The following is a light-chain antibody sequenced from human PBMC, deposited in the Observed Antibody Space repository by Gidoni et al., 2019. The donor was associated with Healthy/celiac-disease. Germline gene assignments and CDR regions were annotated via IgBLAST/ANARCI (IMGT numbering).Light chain of an antibody. CDR2: AAS. CDR1: QSISSY. Sequence: DIQMTQSPSSLSASVGDRVTTTCRASQSISSYLNWYQQKPGKAPKLLIYAASSLQSGGPSRFSGSGSGTDFTLTISSLQPEDFATYYCQQSYSRWTFGQGTKVEIK. CDR3: QQSYSRWT. J-gene: IGKJ1*01. V-gene: IGKV1-39*01.